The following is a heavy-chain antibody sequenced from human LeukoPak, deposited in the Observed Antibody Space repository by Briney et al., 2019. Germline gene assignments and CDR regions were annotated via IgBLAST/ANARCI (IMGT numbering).Heavy chain of an antibody. Sequence: SETLSLTCSVSGGPISRHYWSWIRQPAGKGLEWIGRIYSTGSTFYNTSLKSRVTMSVDTSKNQFSLKLGSVTAADTAVYYCTRDRYSLGPPYYFESWGQGILVTVSS. V-gene: IGHV4-4*07. CDR1: GGPISRHY. CDR2: IYSTGST. D-gene: IGHD5-18*01. J-gene: IGHJ4*02. CDR3: TRDRYSLGPPYYFES.